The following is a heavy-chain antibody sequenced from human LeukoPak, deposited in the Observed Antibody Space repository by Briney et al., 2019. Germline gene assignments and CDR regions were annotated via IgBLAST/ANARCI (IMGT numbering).Heavy chain of an antibody. Sequence: SSETLSLTCTVSGGSISSYYWSWIRQPPGKGLEWIGYIYTSGSTNYNPSLKSRVTISVDTSKNQFSLKLSSVTAADTAVYYCARRAGSYSIYYMDVWGKGTTVTVSS. V-gene: IGHV4-4*09. D-gene: IGHD4-11*01. J-gene: IGHJ6*03. CDR2: IYTSGST. CDR1: GGSISSYY. CDR3: ARRAGSYSIYYMDV.